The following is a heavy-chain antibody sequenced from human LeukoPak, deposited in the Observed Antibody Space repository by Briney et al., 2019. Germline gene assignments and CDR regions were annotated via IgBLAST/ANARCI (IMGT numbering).Heavy chain of an antibody. CDR2: IWYDGSNK. Sequence: GGPLRLSCAASGFPFSRYGMLWVRQAPGKGLEWVAVIWYDGSNKYYADSVKGRFTISRDNSKNTLYLQMNSLRAEDAAVYYCARAIYGDYFYYFDYWGQGTLVTVSS. J-gene: IGHJ4*02. V-gene: IGHV3-33*01. CDR3: ARAIYGDYFYYFDY. CDR1: GFPFSRYG. D-gene: IGHD4-17*01.